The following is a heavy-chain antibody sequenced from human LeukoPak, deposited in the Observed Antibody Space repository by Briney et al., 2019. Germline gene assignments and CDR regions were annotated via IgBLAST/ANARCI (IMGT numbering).Heavy chain of an antibody. Sequence: PSETLSLTCTVSGGSISSYYWSWIRQPPGKGLEWIGYIYYSGSTNYNPSLKSRVTISVDTSKNQFSLKLSSVTAADTAVYYCARLGPVWVQGEDYWGQGTLVTVSS. CDR2: IYYSGST. D-gene: IGHD3-10*01. V-gene: IGHV4-59*08. CDR3: ARLGPVWVQGEDY. J-gene: IGHJ4*02. CDR1: GGSISSYY.